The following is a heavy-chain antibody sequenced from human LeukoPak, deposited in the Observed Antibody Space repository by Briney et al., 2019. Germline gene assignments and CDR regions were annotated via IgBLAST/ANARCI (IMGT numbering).Heavy chain of an antibody. V-gene: IGHV4-39*07. D-gene: IGHD3-16*01. CDR1: VGCIPTSTYH. J-gene: IGHJ4*02. CDR2: VHYSGVT. Sequence: SYTLSLTCTVSVGCIPTSTYHWGCIRQSPGKSREWSVSVHYSGVTYYNPSLRSRVSISLDMSKSQFSLKVNFANAADTAFYYCATPPDYPRGGYDYWGLGALVTVSS. CDR3: ATPPDYPRGGYDY.